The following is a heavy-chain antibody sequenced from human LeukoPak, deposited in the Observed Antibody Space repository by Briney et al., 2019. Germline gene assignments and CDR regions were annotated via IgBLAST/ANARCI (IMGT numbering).Heavy chain of an antibody. CDR2: ISGGSTSI. V-gene: IGHV3-21*06. Sequence: GGSLRPSCAASGFSFTGYTMNWVRQAPGKGLEWVSSISGGSTSIDYADSVKGRFTISRDNANNALYLQMNSLRAEDTAIYYCTRDPQPGSYYPWYFAYWGQGTLVTVSS. J-gene: IGHJ4*02. D-gene: IGHD3-10*01. CDR3: TRDPQPGSYYPWYFAY. CDR1: GFSFTGYT.